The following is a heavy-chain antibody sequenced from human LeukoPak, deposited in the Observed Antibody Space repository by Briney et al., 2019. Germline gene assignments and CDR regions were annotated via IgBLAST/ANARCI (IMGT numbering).Heavy chain of an antibody. CDR2: INHSGST. D-gene: IGHD2-8*01. J-gene: IGHJ5*02. V-gene: IGHV4-34*01. CDR3: AREGDKYANWFDT. Sequence: SETLSLTCAVYGGSFSGYYWSWIRQPPGKGLEWIGEINHSGSTNYNPSLKSRVTISVDTSKNQFSLNLSSVTAADTAVYYCAREGDKYANWFDTWGQGTLVTVSS. CDR1: GGSFSGYY.